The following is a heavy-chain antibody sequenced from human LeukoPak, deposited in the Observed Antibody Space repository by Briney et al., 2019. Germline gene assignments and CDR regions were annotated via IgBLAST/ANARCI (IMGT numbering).Heavy chain of an antibody. J-gene: IGHJ4*02. CDR1: GFTFSNAW. V-gene: IGHV3-15*01. CDR3: TTDFMVRGVTVSD. D-gene: IGHD3-10*01. CDR2: IKSKTDGGTT. Sequence: AGGSLRLSCAASGFTFSNAWMSWVRQAPGKGLEWVGRIKSKTDGGTTDYAAPVKGRFTISRDDSKTTLYLQMNSLKTEDTAVYYCTTDFMVRGVTVSDWGQGTLVTVSS.